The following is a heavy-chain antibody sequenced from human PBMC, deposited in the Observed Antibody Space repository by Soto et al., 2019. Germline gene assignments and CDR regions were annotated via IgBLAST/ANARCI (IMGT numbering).Heavy chain of an antibody. CDR1: GYTFTGYY. CDR3: ARERYQVISDGMDV. D-gene: IGHD2-2*01. V-gene: IGHV1-2*02. J-gene: IGHJ6*02. Sequence: QVQLVQSGADVKTPGASVRVSCKASGYTFTGYYVHWVREAPGQGLEWMGGINPETGGTSYAQKFQGRVTLSRDTSINTAYLELSRLRFDDAAVYFCARERYQVISDGMDVWGHGTTVTVSS. CDR2: INPETGGT.